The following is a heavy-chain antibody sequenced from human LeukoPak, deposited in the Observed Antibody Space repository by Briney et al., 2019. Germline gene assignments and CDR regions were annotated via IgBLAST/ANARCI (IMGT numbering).Heavy chain of an antibody. CDR3: ARDHGAVAGTRWFDP. CDR2: FYYSGST. CDR1: GGSISSYY. J-gene: IGHJ5*02. D-gene: IGHD6-19*01. Sequence: SETLSLTCTVSGGSISSYYWSWIRQPPGKGLEWIGYFYYSGSTNYNPSLKSRVTISVDTSKNQFSLKLSSVTAADTAVYYCARDHGAVAGTRWFDPWGQGTLVTVSS. V-gene: IGHV4-59*01.